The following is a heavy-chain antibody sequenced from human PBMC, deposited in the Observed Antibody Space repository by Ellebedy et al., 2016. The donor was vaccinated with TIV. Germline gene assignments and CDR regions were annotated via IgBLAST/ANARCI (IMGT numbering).Heavy chain of an antibody. CDR3: AREVGGGQGDMDV. J-gene: IGHJ6*02. V-gene: IGHV3-33*01. D-gene: IGHD1-26*01. Sequence: GESLKISCAASGFTFTNYHMHWVRQAPGKGLEWVALIWSDGSLEYYADSVKGRFTLSRDSSENTVYLHMTSLRADDTAVYYWAREVGGGQGDMDVWGQGTTVTVSS. CDR2: IWSDGSLE. CDR1: GFTFTNYH.